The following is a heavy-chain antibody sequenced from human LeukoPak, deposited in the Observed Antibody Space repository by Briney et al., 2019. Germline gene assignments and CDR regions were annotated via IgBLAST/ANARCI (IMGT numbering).Heavy chain of an antibody. Sequence: SETLSLTCTVSGGSISSGGYYWSWIRQHPGKGLEWTRYIYYSGSTYYNPSLKSRVTISVDTSKNQFSLKLSSVTAADTAVYYCARARPTSRHWACYYYYGMDVCGQGTTVTVSS. V-gene: IGHV4-31*03. CDR3: ARARPTSRHWACYYYYGMDV. CDR2: IYYSGST. CDR1: GGSISSGGYY. D-gene: IGHD3-16*01. J-gene: IGHJ6*02.